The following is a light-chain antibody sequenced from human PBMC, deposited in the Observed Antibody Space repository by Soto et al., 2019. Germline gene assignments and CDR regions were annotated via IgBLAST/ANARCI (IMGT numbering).Light chain of an antibody. Sequence: EIVLTQSPATLSLSPGDRATLSCRASQSVSTYLAWYQQKPGQAPRLLMYGASTRAPGIPARFSGSRSGTDFIITISSLEHEEFAVYYCQQRSNWPRTFGQGTKVEIK. CDR2: GAS. J-gene: IGKJ1*01. CDR3: QQRSNWPRT. V-gene: IGKV3-11*01. CDR1: QSVSTY.